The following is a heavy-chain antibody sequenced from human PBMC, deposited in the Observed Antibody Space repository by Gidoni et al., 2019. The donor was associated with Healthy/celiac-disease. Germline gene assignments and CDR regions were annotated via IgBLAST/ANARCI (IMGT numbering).Heavy chain of an antibody. CDR3: TRKYYDILTGFIY. V-gene: IGHV3-49*03. Sequence: EVQLVESGGGLVQPGRSLRLSCTASGFTFGDYAMSWFRQAPGKGLEWVGFIRSKAYGGTTEYAASVKGRFTISRDDSKSIAYLQMNSLKTEDTAVYYCTRKYYDILTGFIYWGQGTLVTVSS. J-gene: IGHJ4*02. D-gene: IGHD3-9*01. CDR2: IRSKAYGGTT. CDR1: GFTFGDYA.